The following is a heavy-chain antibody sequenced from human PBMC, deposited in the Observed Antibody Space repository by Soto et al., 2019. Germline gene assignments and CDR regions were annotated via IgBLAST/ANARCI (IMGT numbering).Heavy chain of an antibody. D-gene: IGHD6-13*01. J-gene: IGHJ5*02. Sequence: ASVKVSCKASGYTFTSYGISWVRQAPGQGLEWMGWISAYNGNTNYAQKLQGRVTMTTDTSTSTAYMELRSLRSDDTAVYYCARDIAAAGTGLLDPWGQGTLVTGSS. CDR2: ISAYNGNT. CDR3: ARDIAAAGTGLLDP. CDR1: GYTFTSYG. V-gene: IGHV1-18*01.